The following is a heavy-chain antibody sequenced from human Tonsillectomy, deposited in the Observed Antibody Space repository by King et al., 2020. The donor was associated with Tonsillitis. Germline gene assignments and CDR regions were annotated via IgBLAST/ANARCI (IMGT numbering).Heavy chain of an antibody. Sequence: VQLVESGAEVKKPGESLKISCTGSGYSFTSYWIGWVRQMPGKGLEWMGIIYPGDSDTRYSPSFQGQVTISADKSISTAYLQWSSLKASDTAMYYCARPMVRGLIGDAFDIWGQGTMVTVSS. CDR3: ARPMVRGLIGDAFDI. CDR2: IYPGDSDT. J-gene: IGHJ3*02. D-gene: IGHD3-10*01. V-gene: IGHV5-51*01. CDR1: GYSFTSYW.